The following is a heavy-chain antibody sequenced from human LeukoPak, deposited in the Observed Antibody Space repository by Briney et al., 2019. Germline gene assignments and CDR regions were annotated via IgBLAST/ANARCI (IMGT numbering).Heavy chain of an antibody. CDR2: ISAYNGNT. D-gene: IGHD3-22*01. Sequence: GASVKVSCKASGYTFISYGISWVRQAPGQGLGWLGWISAYNGNTNYAQQFQGRVTMTTDTSTSTAYMELRSLRSDDTAVYYCARGHRTAAYDSTGSDYWGQGTLVTVSS. CDR3: ARGHRTAAYDSTGSDY. J-gene: IGHJ4*02. CDR1: GYTFISYG. V-gene: IGHV1-18*01.